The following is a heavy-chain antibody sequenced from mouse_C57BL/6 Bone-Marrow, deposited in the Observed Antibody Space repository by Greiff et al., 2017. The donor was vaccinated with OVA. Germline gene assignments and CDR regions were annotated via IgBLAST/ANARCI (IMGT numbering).Heavy chain of an antibody. CDR1: GFTFSDFY. CDR3: ARDGGTGTTLYAMDY. Sequence: EVKLVESGGGLVQSGRSLRLSCATSGFTFSDFYMEWVRQAPGKGLEWIAASRNKANDYTTEYSASVKGRFIVSRDTSQSILYLQMNALRAEDTAIYYCARDGGTGTTLYAMDYWGQGTSVTVSS. CDR2: SRNKANDYTT. J-gene: IGHJ4*01. D-gene: IGHD4-1*01. V-gene: IGHV7-1*01.